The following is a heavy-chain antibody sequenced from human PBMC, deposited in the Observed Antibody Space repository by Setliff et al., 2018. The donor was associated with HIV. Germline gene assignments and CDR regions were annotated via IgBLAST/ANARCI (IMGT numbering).Heavy chain of an antibody. V-gene: IGHV4-4*02. CDR1: GVSISDSNW. J-gene: IGHJ4*02. Sequence: NPSETLSLTCDVSGVSISDSNWWSWVRQPPGRGLEWIGEVYHTGSTNYNPSLKSRVITSIDKSKNQFSLKIDSVTAADTAVYYCARRPLFGVVIASVAKMEFDYWGQGTLVTVSS. D-gene: IGHD3-3*01. CDR2: VYHTGST. CDR3: ARRPLFGVVIASVAKMEFDY.